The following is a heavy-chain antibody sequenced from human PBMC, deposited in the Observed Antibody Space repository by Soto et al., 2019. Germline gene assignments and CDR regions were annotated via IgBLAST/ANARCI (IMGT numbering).Heavy chain of an antibody. Sequence: DTLFLTCTFSRLSINRYYWTWPRQPAGKGLEWMGYIYYNWTTTNYSPSIKSRVNLSVDTSKNLFSLKLSYVTVADTAVYYCARRYSSAFDIWGQGTLVTVSS. V-gene: IGHV4-59*08. D-gene: IGHD6-13*01. CDR3: ARRYSSAFDI. CDR2: IYYNWTT. CDR1: RLSINRYY. J-gene: IGHJ3*02.